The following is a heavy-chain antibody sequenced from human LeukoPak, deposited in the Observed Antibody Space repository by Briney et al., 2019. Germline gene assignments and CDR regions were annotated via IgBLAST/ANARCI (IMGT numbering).Heavy chain of an antibody. V-gene: IGHV4-39*01. CDR2: IFYSGAT. J-gene: IGHJ4*02. CDR1: GGSIINSRYD. CDR3: ATLKTDGGYFDN. Sequence: SETLEILLCVSGGSIINSRYDWGWLRQPPGKGLEWIGSIFYSGATNSNPSLRSRLTISVDTSKNKFSLKLGSVTAADAAVYYCATLKTDGGYFDNWGQGTLVTVSS. D-gene: IGHD5-24*01.